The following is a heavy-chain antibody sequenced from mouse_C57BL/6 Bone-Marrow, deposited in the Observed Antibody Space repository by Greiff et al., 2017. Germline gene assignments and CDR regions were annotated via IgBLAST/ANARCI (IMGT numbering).Heavy chain of an antibody. J-gene: IGHJ4*01. CDR2: ISHGGGST. V-gene: IGHV5-12*01. Sequence: EVQRVESGGGLVQPGGSLKLSCAASGFTFSDYYMYWVRQTPEKRLEWVAYISHGGGSTYYPATVKGRFTISRDNAKNTLYLQLSRLKSEDTAMYYCERHDYYGPYAMDYWGQGTSVTVSS. CDR1: GFTFSDYY. D-gene: IGHD1-1*01. CDR3: ERHDYYGPYAMDY.